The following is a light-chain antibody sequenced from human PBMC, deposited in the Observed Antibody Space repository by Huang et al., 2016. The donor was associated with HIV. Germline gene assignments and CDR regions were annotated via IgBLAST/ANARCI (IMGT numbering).Light chain of an antibody. J-gene: IGKJ1*01. Sequence: DIQMTQSPSSLSASVGDRVAITCRASQGISNSLAWYQQKPGKAPKLLLYAASKLEGGFTSRFRGSGSRAFYTLTISSLQPEDVAVYHCQQYHGVPWTFGQGTKVEVK. CDR2: AAS. V-gene: IGKV1-NL1*01. CDR1: QGISNS. CDR3: QQYHGVPWT.